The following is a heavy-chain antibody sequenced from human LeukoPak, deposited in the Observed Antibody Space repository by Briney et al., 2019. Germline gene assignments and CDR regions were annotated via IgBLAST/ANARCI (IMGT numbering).Heavy chain of an antibody. Sequence: PGGSLRLSCAASGFTFSSYAMSWVRQAPGKGLEWVSAISGSGGSTYYADSVKGRFTISRDNSKNTLYLQMNSLRAEDTAVYYCAKDLLVVPAAMRPPGWFDPWGQGTLVTVSS. CDR1: GFTFSSYA. V-gene: IGHV3-23*01. D-gene: IGHD2-2*01. CDR3: AKDLLVVPAAMRPPGWFDP. CDR2: ISGSGGST. J-gene: IGHJ5*02.